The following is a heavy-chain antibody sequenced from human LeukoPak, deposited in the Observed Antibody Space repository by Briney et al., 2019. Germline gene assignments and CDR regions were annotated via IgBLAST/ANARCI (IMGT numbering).Heavy chain of an antibody. J-gene: IGHJ6*03. CDR3: AKERGYSYGPKYYNYMDV. V-gene: IGHV3-43*01. CDR2: ISWDGGST. CDR1: GSTLDDYT. Sequence: GGSLRLSCAAPGSTLDDYTMHWVRQPPGEGLEWVSLISWDGGSTYYADSVKGRFTISRDNSKNSLYLQMNSLRTEDTALYYCAKERGYSYGPKYYNYMDVWGKGTTVTVSS. D-gene: IGHD5-18*01.